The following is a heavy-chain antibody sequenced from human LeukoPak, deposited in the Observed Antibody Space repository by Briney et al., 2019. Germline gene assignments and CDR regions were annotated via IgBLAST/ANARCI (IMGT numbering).Heavy chain of an antibody. CDR1: GGTFSSYA. Sequence: GASVKVSCKASGGTFSSYAISWVRQAPGQGLEWMGGIIPIFGIANYAQKLQGRVTITTDESTSTAYMELSSLRSEDTAVYYCARVLGGRRWFGELYNWFDPWGQRTLVTVSS. D-gene: IGHD3-10*01. V-gene: IGHV1-69*05. J-gene: IGHJ5*02. CDR2: IIPIFGIA. CDR3: ARVLGGRRWFGELYNWFDP.